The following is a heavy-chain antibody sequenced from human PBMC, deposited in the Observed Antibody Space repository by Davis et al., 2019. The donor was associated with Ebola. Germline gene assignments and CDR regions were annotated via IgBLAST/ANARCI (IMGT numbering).Heavy chain of an antibody. D-gene: IGHD7-27*01. CDR3: GLLATGGDY. CDR1: GYTFTSYY. V-gene: IGHV1-46*01. CDR2: INPSGGST. J-gene: IGHJ4*02. Sequence: ASVQVSCKASGYTFTSYYMHWVRQAPGQGLGWMGIINPSGGSTSYAQKFQGRVTMTRDTSTSTVYMELSSLRSEDTAVYYCGLLATGGDYWGQGTLVTVSS.